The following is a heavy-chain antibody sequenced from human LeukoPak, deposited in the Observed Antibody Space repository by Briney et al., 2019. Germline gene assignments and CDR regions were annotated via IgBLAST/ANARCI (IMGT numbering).Heavy chain of an antibody. Sequence: PSQTLSLTCAISGDSVSSNSAAWNWFRQSPSRGLEWLGRTDYRSKWYNDYAVTVKSRIIINPDTSKNQFSLQLNSVTPEDTAVYYCVRDRWFGELDVWGQGTTVTVSS. V-gene: IGHV6-1*01. D-gene: IGHD3-10*01. CDR3: VRDRWFGELDV. CDR2: TDYRSKWYN. J-gene: IGHJ6*02. CDR1: GDSVSSNSAA.